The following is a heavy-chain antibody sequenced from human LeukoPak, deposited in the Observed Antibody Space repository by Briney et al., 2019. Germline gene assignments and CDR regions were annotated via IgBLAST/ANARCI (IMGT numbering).Heavy chain of an antibody. CDR3: AKERYGDYPFDY. Sequence: GGSLRLSCEASGFTFTSYAMSWVRQAPGKGLEWVAGVSGSGGRINYADSVKGRFTISRDNSKNTLYLQMNSLRAEDTAVYYCAKERYGDYPFDYWGQGTLVTVSS. D-gene: IGHD4-17*01. V-gene: IGHV3-23*01. CDR2: VSGSGGRI. J-gene: IGHJ4*02. CDR1: GFTFTSYA.